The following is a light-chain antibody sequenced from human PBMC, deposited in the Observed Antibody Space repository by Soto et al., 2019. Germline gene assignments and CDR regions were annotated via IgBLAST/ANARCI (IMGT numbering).Light chain of an antibody. CDR3: QSYDRSLSAHYV. CDR1: SSNIGATYD. CDR2: GNS. Sequence: QSVLTQPPSVSGAPWQRVTISCTGSSSNIGATYDVQWYQQLPGTAPKLLIYGNSNRPSGVPDRFSGSKSGTSASLAITGLQADDEADYYCQSYDRSLSAHYVFGTGNKVTVL. J-gene: IGLJ1*01. V-gene: IGLV1-40*01.